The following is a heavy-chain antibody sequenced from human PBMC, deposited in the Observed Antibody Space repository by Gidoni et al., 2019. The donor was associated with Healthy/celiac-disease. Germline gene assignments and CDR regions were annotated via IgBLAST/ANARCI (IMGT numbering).Heavy chain of an antibody. D-gene: IGHD2-2*01. CDR2: IKQDGSEK. V-gene: IGHV3-7*01. CDR1: GFTFSSYW. CDR3: ARSQTGRSQVVPAAMLAYYYYYYGMDV. Sequence: EVQLVESGGGLVQPGGSLRLSCAASGFTFSSYWLSWVRQAPGKGLEWVANIKQDGSEKYYVDSVKGRFTISRDNAKNSLYLQMNSLRAEDTAVYYCARSQTGRSQVVPAAMLAYYYYYYGMDVWGQGTTVTVSS. J-gene: IGHJ6*02.